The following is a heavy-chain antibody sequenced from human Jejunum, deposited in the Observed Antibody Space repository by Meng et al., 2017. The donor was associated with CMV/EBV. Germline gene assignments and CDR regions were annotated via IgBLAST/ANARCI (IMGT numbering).Heavy chain of an antibody. D-gene: IGHD2-21*01. V-gene: IGHV3-74*01. J-gene: IGHJ4*02. CDR1: VFSSDDFW. Sequence: GEVVEAWGSSVQTGGSLRLSCVVSVFSSDDFWVDWVRQAPGKGPLWVSRIKSGGTNIKYADSVKGRFTISGDNAKNTVYLQMNNLRDEDTAVYYCLKLPPGYWGQGTLVTASS. CDR3: LKLPPGY. CDR2: IKSGGTNI.